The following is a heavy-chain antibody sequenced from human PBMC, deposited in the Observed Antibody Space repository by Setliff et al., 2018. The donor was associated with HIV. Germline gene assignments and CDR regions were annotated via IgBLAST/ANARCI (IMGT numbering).Heavy chain of an antibody. CDR2: IYIGGST. CDR3: AKERGYNYGRGGAFDI. CDR1: GFIVSNNY. V-gene: IGHV3-53*01. Sequence: LSLSCAASGFIVSNNYMNWVRQAPGKGLEWVSVIYIGGSTFYADSVKGRFTISRDNSKNTLYLQMNSLRAEDTAMYYCAKERGYNYGRGGAFDIWGQGTMVTVSS. D-gene: IGHD5-18*01. J-gene: IGHJ3*02.